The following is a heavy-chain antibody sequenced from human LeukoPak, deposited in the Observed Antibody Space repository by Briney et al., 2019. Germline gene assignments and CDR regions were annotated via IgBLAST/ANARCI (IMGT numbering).Heavy chain of an antibody. CDR3: ARDSSYGGNRKFDY. Sequence: SETLSLTCTVSGGSISSSSYYWGWIRQPPGKGLEWIGSIYYSGSTYYNPSLKSRVTISVDTSKNQFSLKLSSVTAADTAVYYCARDSSYGGNRKFDYWGQGTLVTVSS. J-gene: IGHJ4*02. CDR1: GGSISSSSYY. D-gene: IGHD4-23*01. CDR2: IYYSGST. V-gene: IGHV4-39*07.